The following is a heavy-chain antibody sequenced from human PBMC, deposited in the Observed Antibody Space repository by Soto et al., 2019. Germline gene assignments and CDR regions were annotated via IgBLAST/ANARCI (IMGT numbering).Heavy chain of an antibody. Sequence: PGGSLRLSCAASGFTFSSFAMSWVRQAPGKGLEWVSAISTSGASTYYADSVKGRFTISRDNSKNTLYLQMNSLRVEDTAVYYCAKDPMVRDCSGGTCYFDYWGQGTLVTVSS. CDR2: ISTSGAST. V-gene: IGHV3-23*01. J-gene: IGHJ4*02. D-gene: IGHD2-15*01. CDR1: GFTFSSFA. CDR3: AKDPMVRDCSGGTCYFDY.